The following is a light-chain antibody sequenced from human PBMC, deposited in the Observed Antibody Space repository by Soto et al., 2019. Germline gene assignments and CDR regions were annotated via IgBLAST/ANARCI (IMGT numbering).Light chain of an antibody. Sequence: DIQMTQSPSSLSASVGDRVTITCRASQSISSYLNWYQQKPGKAPKLLIYAASSLQSGVPSRFSGSGSVTDFTLTIISLQPEDFATYYCQQSYSTPPYTFGQGTKLEIK. J-gene: IGKJ2*01. CDR3: QQSYSTPPYT. CDR1: QSISSY. CDR2: AAS. V-gene: IGKV1-39*01.